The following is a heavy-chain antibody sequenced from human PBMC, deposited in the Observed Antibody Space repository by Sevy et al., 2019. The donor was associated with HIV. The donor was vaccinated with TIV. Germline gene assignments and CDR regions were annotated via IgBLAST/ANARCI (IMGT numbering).Heavy chain of an antibody. Sequence: GGSLRLSCTASGFTFSSAWMSWVRQAPGKGLEWVGRIKSEFDGGAIDYAAPVKGRFTISREDSKNTVYLHMNSLKTDDTAVYYCITDAAYRGYDEEGINYSFYGMDVWGQGTTVTVS. CDR3: ITDAAYRGYDEEGINYSFYGMDV. D-gene: IGHD5-12*01. CDR2: IKSEFDGGAI. V-gene: IGHV3-15*01. CDR1: GFTFSSAW. J-gene: IGHJ6*02.